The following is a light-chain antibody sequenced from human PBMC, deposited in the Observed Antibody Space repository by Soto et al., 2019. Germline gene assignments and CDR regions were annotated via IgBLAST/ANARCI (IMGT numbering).Light chain of an antibody. CDR1: SSDIGTYNY. CDR3: SSYTSDNTVV. V-gene: IGLV2-14*01. CDR2: DVT. Sequence: QSALTQPASVSESSGQSITVSCTGTSSDIGTYNYVSWYQHHPGKAPKLIIYDVTDRPSGVSSRFSGPKSGNTASLTISGLQAEDEADYYCSSYTSDNTVVFGGGTKLTVL. J-gene: IGLJ3*02.